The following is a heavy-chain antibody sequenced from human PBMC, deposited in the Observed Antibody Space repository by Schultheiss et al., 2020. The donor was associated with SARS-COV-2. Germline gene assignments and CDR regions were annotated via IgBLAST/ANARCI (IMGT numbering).Heavy chain of an antibody. CDR3: ARNYDGDLYYFDY. CDR2: ISSSSSYI. CDR1: GFTVSSNY. Sequence: GESLKISCAASGFTVSSNYMSWVRQAPGKGLEWVSSISSSSSYIYYADSVKGRFTISRDNAKNSLYLQMNSLRAEDTAVYYCARNYDGDLYYFDYWGQGTLVTVSS. D-gene: IGHD4-17*01. J-gene: IGHJ4*02. V-gene: IGHV3-21*01.